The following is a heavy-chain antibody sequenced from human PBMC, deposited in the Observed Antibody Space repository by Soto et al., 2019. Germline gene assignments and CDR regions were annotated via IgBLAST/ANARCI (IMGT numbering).Heavy chain of an antibody. CDR3: ARDHYDILTGYPAGMDV. Sequence: PGGSLRLSCAASGFTFSSYSMNWVRQAPGKGLEWVSSISSSSSYIYYADSVKGRFTISRDNAKNSLYLQMNSLGAEDTAVYYCARDHYDILTGYPAGMDVWGQGTTVTVSS. J-gene: IGHJ6*02. CDR2: ISSSSSYI. V-gene: IGHV3-21*01. D-gene: IGHD3-9*01. CDR1: GFTFSSYS.